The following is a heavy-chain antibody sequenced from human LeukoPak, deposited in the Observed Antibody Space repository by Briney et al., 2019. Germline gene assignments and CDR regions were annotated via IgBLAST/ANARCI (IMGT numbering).Heavy chain of an antibody. CDR1: GYTLINYG. CDR2: ISAYNDNT. CDR3: ARDGAIAVAGPPYY. V-gene: IGHV1-18*01. J-gene: IGHJ4*02. D-gene: IGHD6-19*01. Sequence: RASVKVSCKASGYTLINYGISWVRQAPGQGLEWMGWISAYNDNTNYAQKLQGRVTMTTDTSTSTAYMELRSLRSDDTAVYYCARDGAIAVAGPPYYWGQGTLVTVSS.